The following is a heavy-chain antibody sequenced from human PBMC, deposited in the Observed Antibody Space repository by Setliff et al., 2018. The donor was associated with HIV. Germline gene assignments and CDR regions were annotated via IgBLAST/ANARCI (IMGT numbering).Heavy chain of an antibody. D-gene: IGHD1-20*01. Sequence: SETLSLTCTVSGGSISSYYWSWIRQPPGKGLEWIGYIYNSGRTNYNPSLKSRVTISVGTSKKQFSLKLSSVTAADTAVYYCARAITFHDAFDIWGQGTMVTVSS. CDR3: ARAITFHDAFDI. J-gene: IGHJ3*02. CDR2: IYNSGRT. V-gene: IGHV4-59*08. CDR1: GGSISSYY.